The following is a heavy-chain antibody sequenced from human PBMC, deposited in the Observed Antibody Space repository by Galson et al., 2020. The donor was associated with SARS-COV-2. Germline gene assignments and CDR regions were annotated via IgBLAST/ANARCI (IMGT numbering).Heavy chain of an antibody. CDR2: IGTAGDT. CDR3: ARVQYYYGSGRRYYYYGMDV. Sequence: GGSLRLSCAASGFTFSSYDMHWVRQATGKGLEWVSAIGTAGDTYYPGSVKGRFTISRENAKNSLYLQMNSLRVGDTAVYYCARVQYYYGSGRRYYYYGMDVWGQGTTVTVSS. V-gene: IGHV3-13*01. CDR1: GFTFSSYD. J-gene: IGHJ6*02. D-gene: IGHD3-10*01.